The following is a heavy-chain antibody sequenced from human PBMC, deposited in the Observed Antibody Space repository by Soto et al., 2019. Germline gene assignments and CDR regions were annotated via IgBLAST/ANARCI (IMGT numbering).Heavy chain of an antibody. CDR2: ISHDGGAT. Sequence: QVQLVESGGGVVQSGRSLRLSCAASGFTFSTSGMHWIRQAPGKGLEWVAMISHDGGATYYVDSVKGRFTISRDTDKNTLHLQMDSLRPEDTATYYCAKDWGSSGWYNWFDPWRQGTLVTVSS. J-gene: IGHJ5*02. CDR1: GFTFSTSG. D-gene: IGHD6-13*01. CDR3: AKDWGSSGWYNWFDP. V-gene: IGHV3-30*18.